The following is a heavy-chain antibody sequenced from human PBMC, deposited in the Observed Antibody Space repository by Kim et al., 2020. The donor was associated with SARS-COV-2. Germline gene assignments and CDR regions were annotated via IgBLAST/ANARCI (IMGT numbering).Heavy chain of an antibody. V-gene: IGHV3-23*01. CDR2: ITVSGDST. Sequence: GGSLRLSCAASGFTFNNYAMTWVRQAPGKGLEWVSSITVSGDSTYYADSVKGRFTISRDNSKNTLYLQLNSLRAEDTAIYYCAKMIVRTTYDIWGLGTLVTVSS. CDR3: AKMIVRTTYDI. J-gene: IGHJ3*02. CDR1: GFTFNNYA. D-gene: IGHD1-7*01.